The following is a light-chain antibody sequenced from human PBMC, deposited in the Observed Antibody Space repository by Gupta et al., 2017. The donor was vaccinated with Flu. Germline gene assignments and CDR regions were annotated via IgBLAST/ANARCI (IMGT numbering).Light chain of an antibody. CDR1: PSIDVW. V-gene: IGKV1-5*03. CDR2: KTY. J-gene: IGKJ4*01. Sequence: PSTVSASVGDRVTITCRASPSIDVWLAWYQQKPGKAPQVLIYKTYTVQSGVPSRFSGSGSGTEFTLTISGLQPDDSATYYCQQESSYPLTFGGGTKMEIK. CDR3: QQESSYPLT.